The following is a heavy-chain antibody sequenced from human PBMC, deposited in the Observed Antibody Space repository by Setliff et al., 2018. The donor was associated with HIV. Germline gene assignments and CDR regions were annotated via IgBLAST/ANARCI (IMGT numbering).Heavy chain of an antibody. V-gene: IGHV4-34*01. D-gene: IGHD2-2*01. Sequence: SETLSLTCAVYGGSFSGYYWSWIRQPPGKGLEWIGEINHSGSTNYNPSLKSRVTISVDTSKNQFSLRLSSVTAADTAVYYCARGLVVPASTSYYMDVWGKGTTVTVSS. J-gene: IGHJ6*03. CDR3: ARGLVVPASTSYYMDV. CDR1: GGSFSGYY. CDR2: INHSGST.